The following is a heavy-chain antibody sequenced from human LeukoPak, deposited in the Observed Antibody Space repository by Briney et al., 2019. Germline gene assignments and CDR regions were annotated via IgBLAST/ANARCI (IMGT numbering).Heavy chain of an antibody. V-gene: IGHV3-74*01. D-gene: IGHD4-17*01. CDR3: VSDYGD. CDR2: IKSDGSIT. J-gene: IGHJ4*02. Sequence: GGSLRLSCAASGFTFSGYWMQWVRQAPGKGLVWVSRIKSDGSITTYADSVEGRFTISRDNAKNTLSLQMNSLRAEDTAVYYCVSDYGDWGQGTLVTVSS. CDR1: GFTFSGYW.